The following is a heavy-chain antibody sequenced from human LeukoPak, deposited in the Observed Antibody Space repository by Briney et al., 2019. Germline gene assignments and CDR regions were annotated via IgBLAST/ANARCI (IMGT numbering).Heavy chain of an antibody. CDR2: IRHSGTT. J-gene: IGHJ4*02. Sequence: PSETLSLTCAIYRGSFSGYSWSWDRQPPGKGLAWIGEIRHSGTTNFDPSLKSRVTTSLDPSKNQFSLKLRSVTAADTAVYYCARGRRGSDVSGTYIFDSWGQGILVTVSS. V-gene: IGHV4-34*01. CDR1: RGSFSGYS. D-gene: IGHD3-10*01. CDR3: ARGRRGSDVSGTYIFDS.